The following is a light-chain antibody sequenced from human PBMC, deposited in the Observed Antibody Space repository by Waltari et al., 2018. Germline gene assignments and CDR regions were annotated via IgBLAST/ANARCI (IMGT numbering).Light chain of an antibody. Sequence: EIVLTQSPGILSLSPGERATLSCRASQSVSSSYLAWYQQKVGQAPRLLLYGASSRATGIPVRCSGSGSGTDFTLTISRLEPEDFAVYYCQHYGSSLPHTFGGGTKVEIK. V-gene: IGKV3-20*01. J-gene: IGKJ4*01. CDR3: QHYGSSLPHT. CDR2: GAS. CDR1: QSVSSSY.